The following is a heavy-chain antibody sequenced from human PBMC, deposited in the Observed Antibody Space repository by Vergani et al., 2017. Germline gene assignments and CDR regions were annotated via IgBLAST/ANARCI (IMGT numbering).Heavy chain of an antibody. CDR1: GFTFSSYA. CDR3: AKSGRVEQAWASDY. V-gene: IGHV3-23*01. CDR2: ISGSGGST. J-gene: IGHJ4*02. Sequence: EVQLLESGGGLVQPGGSLRLSCAASGFTFSSYAMSWVRQAPGKGLEWVSAISGSGGSTYYADSVKGRFTISRDNSKNTLYLQMNSLRAEDAAVYYCAKSGRVEQAWASDYWGQGTLVTVSS. D-gene: IGHD1/OR15-1a*01.